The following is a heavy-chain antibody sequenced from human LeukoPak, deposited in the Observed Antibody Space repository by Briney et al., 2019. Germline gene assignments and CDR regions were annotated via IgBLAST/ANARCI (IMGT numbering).Heavy chain of an antibody. CDR2: INHSGST. J-gene: IGHJ5*02. V-gene: IGHV4-34*01. D-gene: IGHD2-2*02. CDR1: GGSFSGYY. CDR3: ARGRDKLGYCSSTSCYRQYNWFDP. Sequence: SETLSLTCAVYGGSFSGYYWSWIRQPPGKGLEWIGEINHSGSTNYNPSLKSRVTISVDTSKNQFSLKLSSVTAADTAVYYCARGRDKLGYCSSTSCYRQYNWFDPWGQGTLVTASS.